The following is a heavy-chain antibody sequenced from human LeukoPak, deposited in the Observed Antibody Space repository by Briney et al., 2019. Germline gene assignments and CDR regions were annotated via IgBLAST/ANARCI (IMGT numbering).Heavy chain of an antibody. CDR3: ARYIRSKEAAAGISYYFDY. Sequence: PSETLSLTCTVSGGSISSGSYYWSWIRQPPGKGLEWIGYIYYSGSTNYSPSLKSRVTISVDTSKNQFSLKLSSVTAADTAVYYCARYIRSKEAAAGISYYFDYWGQGTLVTVSS. CDR2: IYYSGST. D-gene: IGHD6-13*01. J-gene: IGHJ4*02. V-gene: IGHV4-61*01. CDR1: GGSISSGSYY.